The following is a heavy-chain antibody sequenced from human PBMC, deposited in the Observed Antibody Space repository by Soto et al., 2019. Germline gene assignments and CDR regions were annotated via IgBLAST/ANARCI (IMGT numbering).Heavy chain of an antibody. Sequence: GXAVKGSCKASGGTFSSYAVSWVRQAPGQGLEWMGGIIPIFGTANYAQKFQGRVTITADESTSTAYMELSSLRSEDTAVYYCAREDYYDSSGYYYSWGQGTLVTVSS. D-gene: IGHD3-22*01. CDR3: AREDYYDSSGYYYS. J-gene: IGHJ4*02. CDR1: GGTFSSYA. V-gene: IGHV1-69*01. CDR2: IIPIFGTA.